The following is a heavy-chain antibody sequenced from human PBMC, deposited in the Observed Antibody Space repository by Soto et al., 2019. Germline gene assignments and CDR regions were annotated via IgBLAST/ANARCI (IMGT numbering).Heavy chain of an antibody. Sequence: SETLSLTCAVYGGSFSGYYWSWIRQPPGKGLEWIGEINHSGSTNYNPSLKSRVTISVDTSKNQFSLKLSSVTAADTAVYYCARGQRPPQGTTARGYYMDVWGKGTTVTVSS. J-gene: IGHJ6*03. V-gene: IGHV4-34*01. CDR1: GGSFSGYY. CDR2: INHSGST. D-gene: IGHD4-17*01. CDR3: ARGQRPPQGTTARGYYMDV.